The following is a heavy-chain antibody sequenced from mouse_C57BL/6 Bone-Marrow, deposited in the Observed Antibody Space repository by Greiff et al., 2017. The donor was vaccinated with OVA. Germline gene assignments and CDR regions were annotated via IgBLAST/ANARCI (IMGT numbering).Heavy chain of an antibody. V-gene: IGHV3-6*01. J-gene: IGHJ4*01. CDR2: ISYDGSN. CDR1: GYSITSGYY. CDR3: ARFTTVVALYYAMDY. D-gene: IGHD1-1*01. Sequence: EVQLVESGLGLVKPSQSLSLTCSVTGYSITSGYYWNWIRQFPGNKLEWMGYISYDGSNNYNPSLKNRISITRDTSKNQFFLKLNSVTTEDTATYYCARFTTVVALYYAMDYWGQGTSVTVSS.